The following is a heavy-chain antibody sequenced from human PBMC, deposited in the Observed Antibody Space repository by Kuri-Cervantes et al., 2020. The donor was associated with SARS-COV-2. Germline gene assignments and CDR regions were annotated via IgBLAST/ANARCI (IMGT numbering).Heavy chain of an antibody. CDR3: ARHVGCISTSCHGYNWFDP. V-gene: IGHV4-39*01. J-gene: IGHJ5*02. D-gene: IGHD2-2*01. CDR2: FYYSGST. Sequence: SETLSLTCTVSGCSISSSSYYWGWIRQPPGKGLEWIGSFYYSGSTYYNPSLKSQVTISVDTSKNQFSLKLSSVSAADTAVYFCARHVGCISTSCHGYNWFDPWGQGTLVTVSS. CDR1: GCSISSSSYY.